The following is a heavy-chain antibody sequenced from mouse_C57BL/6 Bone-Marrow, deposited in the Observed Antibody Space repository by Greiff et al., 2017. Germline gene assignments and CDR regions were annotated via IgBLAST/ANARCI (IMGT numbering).Heavy chain of an antibody. CDR2: LDPSDSYT. Sequence: QVQLQQPGAELVKPGASVKLSCKASGFTFTSYWMQWVNQRPGRGLEWIGALDPSDSYTYYNQKFKGKVTLTVDTSSSTAYMQLSSLTSEDSAVYYCARVDYDESMDDWGQGTSVTVSS. D-gene: IGHD2-4*01. V-gene: IGHV1-50*01. J-gene: IGHJ4*01. CDR1: GFTFTSYW. CDR3: ARVDYDESMDD.